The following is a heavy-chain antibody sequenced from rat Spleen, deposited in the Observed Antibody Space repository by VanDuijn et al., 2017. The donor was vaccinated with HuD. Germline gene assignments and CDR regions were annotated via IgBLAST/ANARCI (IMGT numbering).Heavy chain of an antibody. V-gene: IGHV3-1*01. CDR3: ARYRDSYGHVGIFDN. D-gene: IGHD1-12*01. Sequence: EVQLQESGPGLVKPSQSLSLPCSVTGYSITSNYSGWNRKFPGNKMEWIGYICYSGATGYHLSLKSRSSITRDTSKNQFFLQLNSVTSEDTAKYYCARYRDSYGHVGIFDNWGQGVMVTVTS. CDR1: GYSITSNY. CDR2: ICYSGAT. J-gene: IGHJ2*01.